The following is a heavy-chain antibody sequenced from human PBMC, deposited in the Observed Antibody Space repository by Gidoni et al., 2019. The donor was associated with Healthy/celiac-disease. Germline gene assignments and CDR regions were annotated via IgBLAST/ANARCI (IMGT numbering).Heavy chain of an antibody. V-gene: IGHV4-39*07. J-gene: IGHJ6*02. D-gene: IGHD3-16*01. CDR2: IYYSGST. Sequence: QLQLQESCPGLVKPSETLSLTCTVSGGSISSSSYYWGWIRQPPGKGLEWIGSIYYSGSTYYNPSLKSRVTISVDTSKNQFSLKLSSVTAADTAVYYCARSGEGIMNYYYGMDVWGQGTTVTVSS. CDR1: GGSISSSSYY. CDR3: ARSGEGIMNYYYGMDV.